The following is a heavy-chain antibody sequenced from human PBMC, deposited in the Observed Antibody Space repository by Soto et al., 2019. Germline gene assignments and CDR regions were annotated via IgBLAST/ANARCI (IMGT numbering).Heavy chain of an antibody. CDR2: VFYSGNT. CDR1: GGSISDYS. CDR3: ARRAGSTGAFDI. J-gene: IGHJ3*02. D-gene: IGHD6-13*01. Sequence: SETLSLTCTVSGGSISDYSWSWLRQPPGKELEWIGYVFYSGNTNYDPSLKSRVTISIDTSKNQFSLKLSSVSAADTAMYYCARRAGSTGAFDIWGQGTMVTVSS. V-gene: IGHV4-59*08.